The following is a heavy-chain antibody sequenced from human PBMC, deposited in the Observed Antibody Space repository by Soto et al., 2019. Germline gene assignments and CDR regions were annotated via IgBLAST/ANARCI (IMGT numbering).Heavy chain of an antibody. CDR2: ISYDGSNK. CDR3: AREGYSGSYYRDYYYGMDV. V-gene: IGHV3-30-3*01. Sequence: GGSLRLSCAASGFTFSSYAMHWVRQAPGKGLEWVAVISYDGSNKYYADSVKGRFTISRDNSKNTLYLQMNSLRAEDTAVYYCAREGYSGSYYRDYYYGMDVWGQGTTVTVSS. CDR1: GFTFSSYA. J-gene: IGHJ6*02. D-gene: IGHD1-26*01.